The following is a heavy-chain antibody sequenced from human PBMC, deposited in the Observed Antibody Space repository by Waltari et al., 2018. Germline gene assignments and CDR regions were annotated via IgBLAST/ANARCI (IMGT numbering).Heavy chain of an antibody. Sequence: VQLVESGGGVVQPGRSLRLSCAASGFTFSSYGMHWVRQAPGKGLEWVAVIWYDGSNKYYADSVKGRFTISRDNSKNTLYLQMNSLRAEDTAMYYCAKEYYYDSSGYFFDYWGQGTLVTVSS. CDR3: AKEYYYDSSGYFFDY. CDR2: IWYDGSNK. D-gene: IGHD3-22*01. V-gene: IGHV3-30*18. CDR1: GFTFSSYG. J-gene: IGHJ4*02.